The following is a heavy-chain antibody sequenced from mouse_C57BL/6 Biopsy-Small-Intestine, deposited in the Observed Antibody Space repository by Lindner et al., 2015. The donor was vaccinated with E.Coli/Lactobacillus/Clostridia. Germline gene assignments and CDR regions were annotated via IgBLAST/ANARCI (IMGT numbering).Heavy chain of an antibody. D-gene: IGHD1-1*01. CDR3: ARSGVYSSGGFAY. V-gene: IGHV1-42*01. CDR1: GYSFTGYY. J-gene: IGHJ3*01. Sequence: VQLQESGSEPVKPGASVKISCKASGYSFTGYYMHWVKQSPEKSLKWIGEINPNAGGTTYNQNFKAKATLTVDKSSSTAYMQLKSLTSEDSAVYYCARSGVYSSGGFAYWGQGTLVTVSA. CDR2: INPNAGGT.